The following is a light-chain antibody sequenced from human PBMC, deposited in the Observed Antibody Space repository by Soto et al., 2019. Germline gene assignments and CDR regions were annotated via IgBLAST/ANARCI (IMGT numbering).Light chain of an antibody. CDR1: ESVGTN. V-gene: IGKV3D-15*01. Sequence: IVLTQSPATLSVSPGERVTLSCRARESVGTNLAWYQQRPGQPPRLLIYGSSTRATGISATFSGSGSRTEFTLTLSRLQSEDSAVYYCQQYNNWGLSFGGGTRVEIK. CDR2: GSS. J-gene: IGKJ4*01. CDR3: QQYNNWGLS.